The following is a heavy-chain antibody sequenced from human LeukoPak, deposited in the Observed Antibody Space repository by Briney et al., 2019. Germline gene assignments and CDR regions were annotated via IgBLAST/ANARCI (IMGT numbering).Heavy chain of an antibody. CDR3: ARDYPYYGSGPPYYGMDV. V-gene: IGHV4-4*02. J-gene: IGHJ6*02. CDR1: GGSISSRNW. CDR2: VYPSGST. D-gene: IGHD3-10*01. Sequence: PSETLSLTCAVSGGSISSRNWWIWVRQPPGKGLEWIGEVYPSGSTNYNPSLKSRVTISIDKSKNQFFLKLSSVTAADTAVYYCARDYPYYGSGPPYYGMDVWGQGTRSPSP.